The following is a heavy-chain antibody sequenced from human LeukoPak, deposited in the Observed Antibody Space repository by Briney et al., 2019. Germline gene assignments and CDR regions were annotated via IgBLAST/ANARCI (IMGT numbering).Heavy chain of an antibody. Sequence: SETLSLTCTVSGGSIGSHYWTWIRQTPGKGLEWIGYVYDIGSTKYNPSLKSRVTISVDTSKNQFSLKLSSVTAADTAVYYCARRLRGFDYWGQGTLVTVSS. J-gene: IGHJ4*02. D-gene: IGHD3-10*01. CDR2: VYDIGST. V-gene: IGHV4-59*11. CDR1: GGSIGSHY. CDR3: ARRLRGFDY.